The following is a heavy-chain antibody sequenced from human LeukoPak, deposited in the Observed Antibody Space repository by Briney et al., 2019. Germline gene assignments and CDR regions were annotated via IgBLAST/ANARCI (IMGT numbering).Heavy chain of an antibody. Sequence: PSETLSLTCTVSGRSIGIYYWNWIRQPAGKGLEWIGRIFTSGFANYHPSLKSRVTMSVDTSKTQFSLNLSSVTAADTAVYYCAREISGTYYNPLGYMDVWGKGTTVTVSS. CDR3: AREISGTYYNPLGYMDV. CDR2: IFTSGFA. D-gene: IGHD3-10*01. J-gene: IGHJ6*03. V-gene: IGHV4-4*07. CDR1: GRSIGIYY.